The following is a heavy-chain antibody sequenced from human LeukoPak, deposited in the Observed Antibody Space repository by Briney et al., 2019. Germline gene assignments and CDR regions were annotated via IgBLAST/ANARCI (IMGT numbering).Heavy chain of an antibody. CDR2: IYPGDSDT. V-gene: IGHV5-51*01. Sequence: SGESLKISCKGSGYSFTSYWIGWVRQMPGKGLEWMGIIYPGDSDTRYSPSFQGQVTISADKSISTAYLQWSSLKASDTATYYCARKRTIFGVVIHDAFDIWGQGTMVTVSS. CDR3: ARKRTIFGVVIHDAFDI. CDR1: GYSFTSYW. D-gene: IGHD3-3*01. J-gene: IGHJ3*02.